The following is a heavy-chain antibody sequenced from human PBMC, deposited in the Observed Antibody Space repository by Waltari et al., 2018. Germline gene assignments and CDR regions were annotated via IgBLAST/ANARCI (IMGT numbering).Heavy chain of an antibody. CDR3: ARDPQGGITGSN. CDR1: GYTFTSYD. Sequence: QVQLVQSGAEVKKPGASVKVSCKASGYTFTSYDINWVRQATGQGLEWMGWMNPNSGNTGYAQKFQGRVTMTTDTSTSTAYMELRSLRSDDTAVYYCARDPQGGITGSNWGQGTLVTVAS. V-gene: IGHV1-8*01. D-gene: IGHD1-20*01. CDR2: MNPNSGNT. J-gene: IGHJ4*02.